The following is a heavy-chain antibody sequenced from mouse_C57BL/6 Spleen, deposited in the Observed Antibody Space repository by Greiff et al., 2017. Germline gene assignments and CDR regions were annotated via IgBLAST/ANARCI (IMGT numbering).Heavy chain of an antibody. Sequence: VQLQQSGAELVRPGTSVKVSCKASGYAFTNYLIEWVKQRPGQGLEWIGVINPGSGGTNYNEKFKGKATLTADKSSSTAYMQLSSLTSEDSAVYFCARGILRGYFDVWGTGTTVTVAS. CDR2: INPGSGGT. J-gene: IGHJ1*03. V-gene: IGHV1-54*01. CDR3: ARGILRGYFDV. CDR1: GYAFTNYL.